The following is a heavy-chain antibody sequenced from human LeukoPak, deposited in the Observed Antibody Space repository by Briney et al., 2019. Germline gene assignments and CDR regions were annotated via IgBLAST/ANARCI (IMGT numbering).Heavy chain of an antibody. CDR1: GYTFTGYY. Sequence: ASVKVSCKASGYTFTGYYMHWVRQAPGQGLEWMGRINPNSGGTNYAQKFRGRVTMTRDTSISTAYMELSRLRSDDTAVCYCARAAYYDSSVDYWGQGTLVTVSS. V-gene: IGHV1-2*06. D-gene: IGHD3-22*01. J-gene: IGHJ4*02. CDR2: INPNSGGT. CDR3: ARAAYYDSSVDY.